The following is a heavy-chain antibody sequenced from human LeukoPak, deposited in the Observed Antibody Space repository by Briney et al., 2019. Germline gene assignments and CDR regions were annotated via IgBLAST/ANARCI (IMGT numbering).Heavy chain of an antibody. Sequence: ASVKVSRKSSGYTFTSYYIHWVRQPPGQGLEGMGIINPSGCSTSYAQKFQGRVPMTRDMSTSTVYMELSSLRSEDTAVYYCARGPSTVAAGHYYYYMDVWGKGTTVTVSS. CDR2: INPSGCST. D-gene: IGHD6-19*01. CDR1: GYTFTSYY. J-gene: IGHJ6*03. V-gene: IGHV1-46*01. CDR3: ARGPSTVAAGHYYYYMDV.